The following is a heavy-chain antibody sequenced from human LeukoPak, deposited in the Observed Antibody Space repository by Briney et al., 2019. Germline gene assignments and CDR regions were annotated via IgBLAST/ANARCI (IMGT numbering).Heavy chain of an antibody. J-gene: IGHJ4*02. CDR1: GFTFSSYA. CDR2: ISGSGCST. Sequence: GGSLRLSCAASGFTFSSYAMSWVRQAPGKGLEWVSNISGSGCSTYYADSVKGRFTISRDNSKNTLFLQMNSLRAEDTAVYYCAKDSFRGVIITSWDYWGEGTLVAV. CDR3: AKDSFRGVIITSWDY. D-gene: IGHD3-10*01. V-gene: IGHV3-23*01.